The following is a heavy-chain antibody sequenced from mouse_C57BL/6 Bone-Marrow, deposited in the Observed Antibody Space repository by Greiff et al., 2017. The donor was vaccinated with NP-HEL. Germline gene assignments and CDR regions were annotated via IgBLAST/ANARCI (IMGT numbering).Heavy chain of an antibody. J-gene: IGHJ2*01. D-gene: IGHD3-3*01. CDR2: IYPGSGST. V-gene: IGHV1-55*01. CDR3: AREGRGGNYFDY. CDR1: GYTFTSYW. Sequence: QVQLKQPGAELVKPGASVKMSCKASGYTFTSYWITWVKQRPGQGLEWIGDIYPGSGSTNYNEKFKSKATLTVDTSSSTAYMQLSSLTSEDSAVYYCAREGRGGNYFDYWGQGTTLTVSS.